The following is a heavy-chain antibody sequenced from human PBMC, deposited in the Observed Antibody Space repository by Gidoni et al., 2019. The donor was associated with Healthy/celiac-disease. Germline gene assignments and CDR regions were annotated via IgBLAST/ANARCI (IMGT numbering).Heavy chain of an antibody. CDR2: INPSGGST. J-gene: IGHJ1*01. CDR1: GYTFTSYY. Sequence: QVQLVQSGAEVKKPGASVKVSCKASGYTFTSYYMHWVRQAPGQGLEWMGIINPSGGSTSYAQKFQGRVTMTRDTSTSTVYMELSSLRSEDTAVYYCARDIIAAAAGRRVEYFQHWGQGTLVTVSS. V-gene: IGHV1-46*01. CDR3: ARDIIAAAAGRRVEYFQH. D-gene: IGHD6-13*01.